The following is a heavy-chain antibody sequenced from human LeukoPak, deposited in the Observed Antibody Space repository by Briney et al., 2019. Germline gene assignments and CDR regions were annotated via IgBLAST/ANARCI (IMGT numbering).Heavy chain of an antibody. J-gene: IGHJ4*02. D-gene: IGHD2-8*01. CDR3: AKGRAYRVYASSDS. V-gene: IGHV3-23*01. CDR1: GFSFRSYA. CDR2: ISGSGGST. Sequence: QPGGSLRLSCAASGFSFRSYAMSWVRQAPGKWLEWVSGISGSGGSTYYSDSVKGRFTISRDNSNNTAFLQMNSLRGDDTAVYFCAKGRAYRVYASSDSWGQGTLVTVSS.